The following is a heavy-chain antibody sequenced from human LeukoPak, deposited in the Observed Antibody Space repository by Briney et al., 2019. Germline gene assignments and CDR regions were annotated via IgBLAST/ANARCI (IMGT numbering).Heavy chain of an antibody. J-gene: IGHJ4*02. Sequence: GGSLRLSCAASGFTFSSYAMSWVRQAPGKGLEWVSAIRGSGGSTYYAGSVKGRFTISRDNSKNTLYLQMNSLRAEDTAVYYCAKVGAGYSGYDWGQGTLVIVSS. D-gene: IGHD5-12*01. V-gene: IGHV3-23*01. CDR1: GFTFSSYA. CDR2: IRGSGGST. CDR3: AKVGAGYSGYD.